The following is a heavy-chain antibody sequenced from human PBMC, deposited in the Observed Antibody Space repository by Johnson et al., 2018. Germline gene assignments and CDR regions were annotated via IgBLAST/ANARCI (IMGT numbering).Heavy chain of an antibody. V-gene: IGHV1-69*01. CDR2: IIPIFGTA. CDR1: GGTFSSYA. D-gene: IGHD2-2*01. Sequence: QVQLVESGAEVKKPRSSVKVSCKASGGTFSSYAISWVRQAPGQGLEWMGGIIPIFGTANYAQKFQGRVTITADEFTSTAYMELSSLRSEDTAVYYCARAGYCTTTSCLYYYGMDVWGQGTTVTVSS. CDR3: ARAGYCTTTSCLYYYGMDV. J-gene: IGHJ6*02.